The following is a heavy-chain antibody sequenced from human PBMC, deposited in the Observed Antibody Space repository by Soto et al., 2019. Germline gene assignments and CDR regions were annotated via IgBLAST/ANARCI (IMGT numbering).Heavy chain of an antibody. CDR1: GFTLRSYS. J-gene: IGHJ4*02. Sequence: GGSLRLSCAASGFTLRSYSMNWVRQAPGKGLEWVSSISSSSSYIYYADSVKGRFTISRDNAKNSLYLQMNSLRAEDTAVYYCASHPRDNSGYWYYFDYWGQGTLVTVSS. D-gene: IGHD3-22*01. CDR2: ISSSSSYI. CDR3: ASHPRDNSGYWYYFDY. V-gene: IGHV3-21*01.